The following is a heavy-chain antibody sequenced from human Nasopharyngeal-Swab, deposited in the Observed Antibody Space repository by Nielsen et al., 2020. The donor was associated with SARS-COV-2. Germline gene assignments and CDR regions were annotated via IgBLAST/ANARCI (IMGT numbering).Heavy chain of an antibody. CDR3: ARGFHYYDSSANDAFDI. CDR2: IYTSGST. CDR1: GGSISSGSYY. D-gene: IGHD3-22*01. V-gene: IGHV4-61*02. J-gene: IGHJ3*02. Sequence: SETLSLTCTVSGGSISSGSYYWSWPRQPAGKGLEWIGRIYTSGSTNYNPSLKSRVTISVDTSKNQFSLKLSSVTAADTAVYYCARGFHYYDSSANDAFDIWGQGTMVTVSS.